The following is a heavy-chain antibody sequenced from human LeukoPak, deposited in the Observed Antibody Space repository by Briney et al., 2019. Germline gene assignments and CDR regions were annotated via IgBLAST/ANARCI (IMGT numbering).Heavy chain of an antibody. Sequence: GGSLRLSCAASGFTFRDFGMHWVRQPPGKGLEWVAFIQNDGSKDYYPASVKGRFTISRDNSRTTLYLQMHSLRIEDTAVYYCVKGGSSSHNWFDPWGQGILVTVSS. V-gene: IGHV3-30*02. CDR3: VKGGSSSHNWFDP. CDR1: GFTFRDFG. D-gene: IGHD6-13*01. CDR2: IQNDGSKD. J-gene: IGHJ5*02.